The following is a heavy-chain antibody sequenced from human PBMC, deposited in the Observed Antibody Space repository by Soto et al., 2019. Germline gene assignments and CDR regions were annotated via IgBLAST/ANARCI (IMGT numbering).Heavy chain of an antibody. CDR2: TYYRSKWYN. J-gene: IGHJ6*02. CDR1: GDSVSSDSAA. D-gene: IGHD2-2*01. CDR3: ARAPMLCSSTICTHPWHYSNYYGMHF. V-gene: IGHV6-1*01. Sequence: SEGLSRTCALSGDSVSSDSAACNWIRHSPSRGLEWLGRTYYRSKWYNDYAVSVKSQITINPDTSKNQFSLQLNSVTPEDTAVYYCARAPMLCSSTICTHPWHYSNYYGMHFWGQGTT.